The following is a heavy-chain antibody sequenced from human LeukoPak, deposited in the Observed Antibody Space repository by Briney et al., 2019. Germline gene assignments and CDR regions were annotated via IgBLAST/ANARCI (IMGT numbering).Heavy chain of an antibody. CDR2: IYHTGDT. J-gene: IGHJ4*02. V-gene: IGHV4-4*02. CDR1: GDSISSGNW. CDR3: ARLCSGGSCSSYFDY. D-gene: IGHD2-15*01. Sequence: SETLSLTCAVSGDSISSGNWWSWVRQPPGKGLGWIGEIYHTGDTNYNPSLKSRVTISVDKSKNQFSLKLNSVTAADTAVYYCARLCSGGSCSSYFDYWGQGTLVTVSS.